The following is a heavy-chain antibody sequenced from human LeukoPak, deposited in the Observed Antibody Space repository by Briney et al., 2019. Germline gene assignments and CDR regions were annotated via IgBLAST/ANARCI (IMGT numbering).Heavy chain of an antibody. CDR1: GDSISSSSSY. CDR3: ARQWRMSDSSGYYGDSAFDI. J-gene: IGHJ3*02. CDR2: IYYSGST. V-gene: IGHV4-39*01. D-gene: IGHD3-22*01. Sequence: SETLSLTCTVSGDSISSSSSYWGWIRQPPGKGLEWIGSIYYSGSTYYNPSLKSRVTISVDTSKNQFSLKLSSVTAADTAVYYCARQWRMSDSSGYYGDSAFDIWGQGTMVTVSS.